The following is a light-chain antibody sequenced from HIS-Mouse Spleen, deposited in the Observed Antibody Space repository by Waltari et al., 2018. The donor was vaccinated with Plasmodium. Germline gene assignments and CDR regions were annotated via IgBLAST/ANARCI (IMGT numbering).Light chain of an antibody. V-gene: IGKV3-15*01. J-gene: IGKJ1*01. CDR1: QSVSSN. CDR3: QQYNNWPAWT. Sequence: EIVMTQSPATLSVSPGERATLSCRASQSVSSNLAWYQQKPCQAPRLLSYGASTRATGIPARFSGSGSGTEFTLTISSLQSEDFAVYYCQQYNNWPAWTFGQGTKVEIK. CDR2: GAS.